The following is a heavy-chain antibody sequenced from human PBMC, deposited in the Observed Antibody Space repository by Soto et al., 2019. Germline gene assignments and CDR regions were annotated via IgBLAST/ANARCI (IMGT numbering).Heavy chain of an antibody. CDR2: IYSGGST. V-gene: IGHV3-53*05. D-gene: IGHD3-22*01. Sequence: PGGSLRLSCAASGFTVSSNYMSWVRQAPGKGLEWVSVIYSGGSTYYADSVKGRFTISRDNSKNTLYLQMNSLRAEDTAVYYCAKDFRYYDSSGSHRFDYWGQGTLVTVSS. CDR1: GFTVSSNY. CDR3: AKDFRYYDSSGSHRFDY. J-gene: IGHJ4*02.